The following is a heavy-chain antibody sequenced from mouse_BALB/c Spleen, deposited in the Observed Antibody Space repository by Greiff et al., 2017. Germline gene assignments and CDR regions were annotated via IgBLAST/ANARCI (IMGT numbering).Heavy chain of an antibody. V-gene: IGHV6-6*02. CDR3: TPLYGSWFAY. D-gene: IGHD2-2*01. CDR1: GFTFSSYW. Sequence: EVKVEESGGGLVQPGGSMKLSCVASGFTFSSYWMSWVRQSPEKGLEWVAEIGLKSDNYATHYAESVKGKFTISRDDSKSRLYLQMNSLRAEDTGIYYCTPLYGSWFAYWGQGTLVTVSA. J-gene: IGHJ3*01. CDR2: IGLKSDNYAT.